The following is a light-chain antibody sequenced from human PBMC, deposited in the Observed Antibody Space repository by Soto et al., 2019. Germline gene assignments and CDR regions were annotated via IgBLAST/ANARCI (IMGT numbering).Light chain of an antibody. V-gene: IGKV3-11*01. CDR3: QQRNNWPWT. CDR2: EGS. CDR1: QSVSSY. Sequence: DIGLTQSPATLCWSPGQTATPSWRARQSVSSYLAWYQQKDVQAPRLLIYEGSNRATGIPTRFSGSGYGTDFNLTISGLEPADFAVYYCQQRNNWPWTFGQGTKVDI. J-gene: IGKJ1*01.